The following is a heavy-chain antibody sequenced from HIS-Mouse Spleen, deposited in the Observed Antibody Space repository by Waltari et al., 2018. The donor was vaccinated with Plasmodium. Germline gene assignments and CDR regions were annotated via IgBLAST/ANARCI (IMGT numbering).Heavy chain of an antibody. CDR3: ARVLGYKAAAGTFVEYFQH. Sequence: QVQLVQSGAEVKKPGASVKVSCKASGYTFTGSYMHWVRQAPGQGLEWMGWINPNSGGTNYAQKLQGRVTMTRDTSISTAYMELSRLRSDDTAVYYCARVLGYKAAAGTFVEYFQHWGQGTLVTVSS. CDR2: INPNSGGT. CDR1: GYTFTGSY. J-gene: IGHJ1*01. D-gene: IGHD6-13*01. V-gene: IGHV1-2*02.